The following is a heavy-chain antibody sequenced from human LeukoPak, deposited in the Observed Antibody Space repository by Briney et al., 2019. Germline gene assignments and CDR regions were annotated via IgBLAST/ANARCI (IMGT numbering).Heavy chain of an antibody. CDR1: RFAFSSYS. J-gene: IGHJ4*02. CDR3: ARGGGEVDY. D-gene: IGHD3-16*01. V-gene: IGHV3-21*01. Sequence: GGSQRLSCAVSRFAFSSYSMSWVRQAPGQGLEWVSSISSSSSYIYYADSVKGRFTISRDNAKNSLYLQMNSLRAEDTAVFYCARGGGEVDYWGQGTLVTVSS. CDR2: ISSSSSYI.